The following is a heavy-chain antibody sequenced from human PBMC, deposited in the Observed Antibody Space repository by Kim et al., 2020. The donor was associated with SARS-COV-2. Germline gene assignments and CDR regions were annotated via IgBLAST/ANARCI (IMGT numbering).Heavy chain of an antibody. J-gene: IGHJ4*02. Sequence: ASVKVSCKASGYTFTSYYMHWVRQAPGQGLEWMGIINPSGGSTSYAQKFQGRVTMTRDTSTSTVYMELSSLRSEDTAVYYCARAPHHVYYYDSSGPPEDYWGQGTLVTVSS. V-gene: IGHV1-46*01. CDR3: ARAPHHVYYYDSSGPPEDY. CDR1: GYTFTSYY. CDR2: INPSGGST. D-gene: IGHD3-22*01.